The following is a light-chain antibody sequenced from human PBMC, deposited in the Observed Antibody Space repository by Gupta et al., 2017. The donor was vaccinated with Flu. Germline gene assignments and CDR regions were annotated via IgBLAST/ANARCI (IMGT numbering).Light chain of an antibody. CDR1: QDISNY. CDR3: QQYNESPYT. Sequence: DIRMTQSPASLSASAGDRVTLTCRASQDISNYLGWYQQKPGKAPKSVIFGASVLQTGVPSRFSGRGSGTDFTLTISSLQPEDFAIYYCQQYNESPYTFGHGTTVDFK. V-gene: IGKV1-16*01. CDR2: GAS. J-gene: IGKJ3*01.